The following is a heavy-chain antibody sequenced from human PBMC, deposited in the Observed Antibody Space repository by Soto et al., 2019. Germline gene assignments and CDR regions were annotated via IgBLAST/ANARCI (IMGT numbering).Heavy chain of an antibody. CDR2: ISAYNGDT. CDR1: GYSFTSYV. V-gene: IGHV1-18*04. J-gene: IGHJ4*02. CDR3: ARDRKYSKYCANDCGHYFDY. Sequence: QVNLVQFGGEVKKPGASVKVACEASGYSFTSYVISWVRQAPGQGLEWMGWISAYNGDTEYAQKFQGRVTVTTDTXXXXXXXXXXXLRSDDTAVYFCARDRKYSKYCANDCGHYFDYWGQGTLVTVSS. D-gene: IGHD2-8*01.